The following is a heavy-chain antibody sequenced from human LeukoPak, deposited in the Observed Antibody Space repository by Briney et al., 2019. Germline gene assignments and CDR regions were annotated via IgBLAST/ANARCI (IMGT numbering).Heavy chain of an antibody. CDR2: IKSKTGGGTT. CDR1: GFTFSNAW. D-gene: IGHD3-22*01. V-gene: IGHV3-15*01. J-gene: IGHJ4*02. CDR3: TTERWYYDSSGYYYVDY. Sequence: PGGSLRLSCAASGFTFSNAWMSWVRQAPGKGLEWVGRIKSKTGGGTTDYAAPVKGRFTISRDDSKNTLYLQMNSLKTEDTAVYYCTTERWYYDSSGYYYVDYWGQGTLVTVSS.